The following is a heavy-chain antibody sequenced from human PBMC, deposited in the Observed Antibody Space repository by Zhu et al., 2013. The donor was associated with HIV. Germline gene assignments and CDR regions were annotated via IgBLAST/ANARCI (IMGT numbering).Heavy chain of an antibody. V-gene: IGHV4-34*01. D-gene: IGHD2-2*01. J-gene: IGHJ4*02. Sequence: QVQLQQWGAGLLKPSETLSLTCAVYGGSFSGYYWSWIRQPPGKGLEWIGEINHSGSTNYNPSLKSRVTISVDTSKNQSSLKLSSVTAADTAVYYCARGRWGYCSSTSCYVPLDYWGQGTLVTVSS. CDR2: INHSGST. CDR3: ARGRWGYCSSTSCYVPLDY. CDR1: GGSFSGYY.